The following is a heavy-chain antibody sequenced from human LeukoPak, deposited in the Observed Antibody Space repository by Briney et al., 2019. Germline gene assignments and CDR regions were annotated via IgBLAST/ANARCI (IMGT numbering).Heavy chain of an antibody. CDR1: EFTFSSYS. CDR3: ARGLADSSGYYYGAGDYYYYYGMDV. V-gene: IGHV3-48*02. CDR2: IXXXXSTX. D-gene: IGHD3-22*01. Sequence: GGSLRLSCAASEFTFSSYSMNWVRQAPXXXXEXVXXIXXXXSTXXXADSVKGRFTISRDNARNSLYLQMNSLRDEDTAVYYCARGLADSSGYYYGAGDYYYYYGMDVWGQGTTVTVSS. J-gene: IGHJ6*02.